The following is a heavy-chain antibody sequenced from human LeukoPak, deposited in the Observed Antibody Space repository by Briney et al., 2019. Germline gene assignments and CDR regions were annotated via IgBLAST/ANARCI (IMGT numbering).Heavy chain of an antibody. CDR1: GYTFTSYD. CDR2: MNPNSGNT. CDR3: ARVGSALWFGELLYYYYGMDV. V-gene: IGHV1-8*01. J-gene: IGHJ6*02. D-gene: IGHD3-10*01. Sequence: ASVKVSCKASGYTFTSYDINWVRQATGQGREWMGWMNPNSGNTGYAQKFQGRVTMTRNTSISTAYMELSSLRSEDTAVYYCARVGSALWFGELLYYYYGMDVWGQGTTVTVSS.